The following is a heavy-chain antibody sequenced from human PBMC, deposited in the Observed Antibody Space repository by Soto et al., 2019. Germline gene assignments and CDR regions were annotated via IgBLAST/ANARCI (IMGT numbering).Heavy chain of an antibody. CDR1: GFTFGGYW. Sequence: PGGSLRLSXVASGFTFGGYWMSWVRQAPGKGLQWVATIKQDGGETYYMESVKGRFTISRDNGKNSLYLQMDSLRVEDTAVYYCVRDKVGPTSWAFESWGQGTLVT. CDR3: VRDKVGPTSWAFES. V-gene: IGHV3-7*01. D-gene: IGHD1-26*01. CDR2: IKQDGGET. J-gene: IGHJ4*02.